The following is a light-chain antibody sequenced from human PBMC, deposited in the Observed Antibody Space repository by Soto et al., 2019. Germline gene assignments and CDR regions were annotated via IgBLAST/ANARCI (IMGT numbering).Light chain of an antibody. Sequence: DLKITQSPSSLSAYVGDRVTITCRASQGIRNDLGWYQQKPGKAPKRLIYAASSLQSGVPSRFSGSGSGTEFTLTISSLQPEDFATYYCLQHNRYPRGLTFVGGTKVEIK. CDR1: QGIRND. V-gene: IGKV1-17*01. CDR3: LQHNRYPRGLT. J-gene: IGKJ4*01. CDR2: AAS.